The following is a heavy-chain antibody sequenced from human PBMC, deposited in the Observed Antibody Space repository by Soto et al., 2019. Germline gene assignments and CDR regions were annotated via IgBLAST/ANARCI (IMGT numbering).Heavy chain of an antibody. CDR3: ARIITIFGVETQDELDF. V-gene: IGHV3-30-3*01. CDR1: GLTLSRYS. Sequence: VHVVESGGGVVQPGTSARLSCSASGLTLSRYSLHWVRQAPGKGLEWVAMISDDGDNKYYADSLKRRFTISRDSSKNTLFLEMNSLRPEDTAVYYCARIITIFGVETQDELDFWGRGSLVTVSS. D-gene: IGHD3-3*01. CDR2: ISDDGDNK. J-gene: IGHJ4*02.